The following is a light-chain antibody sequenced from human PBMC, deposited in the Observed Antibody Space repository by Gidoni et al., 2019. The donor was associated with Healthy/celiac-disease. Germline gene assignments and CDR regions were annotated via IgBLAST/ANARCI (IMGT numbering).Light chain of an antibody. Sequence: EIVMTQSSATLSVSPGERANLSCRASQSVSSNLAWYQQKPGQAPRLLIYGASTRATGSPARFSGSGSGTEFTLTISSLQSEDFAVYYCQQYNNWPPWTFGQGTKVEIK. CDR1: QSVSSN. V-gene: IGKV3-15*01. CDR2: GAS. CDR3: QQYNNWPPWT. J-gene: IGKJ1*01.